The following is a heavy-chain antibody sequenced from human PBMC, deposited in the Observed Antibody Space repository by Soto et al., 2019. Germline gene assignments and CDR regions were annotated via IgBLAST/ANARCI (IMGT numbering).Heavy chain of an antibody. J-gene: IGHJ6*02. V-gene: IGHV1-69*01. CDR1: GGTFSSYA. CDR2: IIPIFGTA. Sequence: QVQLVQSGAEVKKPGSSVKVSCKASGGTFSSYAISWVRQAPGQGLEWMGGIIPIFGTANYAQKFQGRVTITADESTSTAYIELSSLSSEDTAVYYCARTIAAAGFYYYGMDVWGQGTTVTVSS. CDR3: ARTIAAAGFYYYGMDV. D-gene: IGHD6-13*01.